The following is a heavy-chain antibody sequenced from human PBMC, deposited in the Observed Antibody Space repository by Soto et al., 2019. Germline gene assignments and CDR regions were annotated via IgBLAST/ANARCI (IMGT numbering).Heavy chain of an antibody. J-gene: IGHJ4*02. CDR2: ISGSGSTT. Sequence: QVHLEESGGGLVKPGGSLRLSCTASGFTFSDYYMSWIRQAPGKGLEWLAYISGSGSTTYYTDSVKGRFAISRDNARPSLYLQINSLRVEDSAVYYCARSSLTYFEFCGQGTLVTVSS. CDR3: ARSSLTYFEF. CDR1: GFTFSDYY. V-gene: IGHV3-11*01.